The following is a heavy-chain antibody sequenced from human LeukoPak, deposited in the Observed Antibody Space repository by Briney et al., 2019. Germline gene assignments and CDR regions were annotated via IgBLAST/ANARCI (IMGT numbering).Heavy chain of an antibody. CDR1: GFTFRSYR. J-gene: IGHJ4*02. D-gene: IGHD6-13*01. V-gene: IGHV3-NL1*01. Sequence: PGGSLRLSCAGSGFTFRSYRMNWVRQAPGKGLEWVSLIYADGDSTYYADSVKGRFTISRDNSKNTLYLQMNSLRAEDTAVYYCTRAAGTRTGYFDYWGQGTLVTVSS. CDR3: TRAAGTRTGYFDY. CDR2: IYADGDST.